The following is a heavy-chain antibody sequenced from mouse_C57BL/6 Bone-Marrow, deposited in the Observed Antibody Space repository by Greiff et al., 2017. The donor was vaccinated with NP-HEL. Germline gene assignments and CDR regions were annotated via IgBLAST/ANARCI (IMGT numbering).Heavy chain of an antibody. CDR1: GYTFTDYY. CDR2: INPNNGGT. D-gene: IGHD1-1*01. V-gene: IGHV1-26*01. Sequence: EVKLQQSGPELVKPGASVKISCKASGYTFTDYYMNWVKQSHGKSLEWIGDINPNNGGTSYNQKFKGKATLTVDKSSSTAYMELRSLTSEDSAVYYCARWGYYGSSSYDMDYWGQGTSVTVSS. CDR3: ARWGYYGSSSYDMDY. J-gene: IGHJ4*01.